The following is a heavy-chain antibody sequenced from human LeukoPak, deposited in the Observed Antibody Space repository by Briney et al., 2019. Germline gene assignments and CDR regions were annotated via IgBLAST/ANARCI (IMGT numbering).Heavy chain of an antibody. Sequence: SETLSLTCTVSGGSISSYYWSWIRQPPGKGLEWIGYIYYSGSTNYNPSLKSRVTISVDTSKNQFSLKLSSVTAADTAVYYCASTVTTYAFDIWGQGTMVTVSS. J-gene: IGHJ3*02. D-gene: IGHD4-17*01. V-gene: IGHV4-59*01. CDR3: ASTVTTYAFDI. CDR2: IYYSGST. CDR1: GGSISSYY.